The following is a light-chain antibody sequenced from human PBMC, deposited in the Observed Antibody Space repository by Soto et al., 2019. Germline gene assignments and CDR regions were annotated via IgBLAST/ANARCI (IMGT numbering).Light chain of an antibody. J-gene: IGLJ3*02. CDR3: SSYTSSSKV. CDR1: SSDVGGYNY. Sequence: QSALTQPASVSGSPGQSITISCTGNSSDVGGYNYVSWYQQHPGKAPKLMIYEVSNRPSGVSNRFSGSKSGNTASLTISGLQAEDEADYYCSSYTSSSKVFGGGTKVTVL. V-gene: IGLV2-14*01. CDR2: EVS.